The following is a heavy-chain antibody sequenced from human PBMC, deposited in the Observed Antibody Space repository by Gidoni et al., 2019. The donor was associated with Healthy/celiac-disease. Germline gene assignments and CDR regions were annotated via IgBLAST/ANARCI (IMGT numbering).Heavy chain of an antibody. CDR1: GYSISSGYY. CDR2: IYHSGST. V-gene: IGHV4-38-2*02. CDR3: ASGLFYDYVWGSYRSFKNERIDY. Sequence: QVQLQESGPGLVKHSETLSLTCTVSGYSISSGYYWGLIRQPPGKGLEWIGSIYHSGSTYYNPSLNSRVTISVDTSKNQFSLKLSSVTAADTAVYYCASGLFYDYVWGSYRSFKNERIDYWGQGTLVTVSS. J-gene: IGHJ4*02. D-gene: IGHD3-16*02.